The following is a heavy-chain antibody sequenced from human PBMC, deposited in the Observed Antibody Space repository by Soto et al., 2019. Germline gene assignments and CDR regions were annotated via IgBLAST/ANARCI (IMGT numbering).Heavy chain of an antibody. CDR3: AREGGAPGAFDF. CDR1: GGPFSSYT. D-gene: IGHD7-27*01. V-gene: IGHV1-69*01. J-gene: IGHJ4*02. CDR2: ITPIFGTA. Sequence: QVQMVQSGDEVKKPWSSVKVSCKASGGPFSSYTISWLRQAPGQGLEWMGGITPIFGTANYAQNFQGRVTIIADESTSTAYMELSRLRSGDTAVYYCAREGGAPGAFDFWGQGTLVTVSS.